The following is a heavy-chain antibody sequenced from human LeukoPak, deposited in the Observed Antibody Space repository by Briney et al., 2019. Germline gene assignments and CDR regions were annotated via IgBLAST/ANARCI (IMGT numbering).Heavy chain of an antibody. CDR2: NYYSGST. J-gene: IGHJ4*02. D-gene: IGHD5-12*01. CDR1: GGSISSDDYY. CDR3: ARSRGGYVAMLNY. Sequence: SETLSLTCTVSGGSISSDDYYWSWMRQPPGTGLEWIGYNYYSGSTYYNPSFKRRLTMSVDTSKNPFSLKLSSVTATDTAVYYCARSRGGYVAMLNYWGQGTLVTVSS. V-gene: IGHV4-30-4*01.